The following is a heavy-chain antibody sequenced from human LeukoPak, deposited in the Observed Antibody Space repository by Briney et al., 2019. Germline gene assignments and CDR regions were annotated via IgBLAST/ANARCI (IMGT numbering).Heavy chain of an antibody. CDR2: IYSGGST. CDR1: GFTVSSNY. J-gene: IGHJ4*02. D-gene: IGHD2-21*01. CDR3: AREWVYCGGDCYSIFDY. V-gene: IGHV3-53*01. Sequence: GGSLRLSCAASGFTVSSNYMSWVRQAPGKGLEWVSVIYSGGSTYYADSVKGRFTISRDNSKNTLYLQMNSLRAEDTAVYYCAREWVYCGGDCYSIFDYWGQGTLVTVSS.